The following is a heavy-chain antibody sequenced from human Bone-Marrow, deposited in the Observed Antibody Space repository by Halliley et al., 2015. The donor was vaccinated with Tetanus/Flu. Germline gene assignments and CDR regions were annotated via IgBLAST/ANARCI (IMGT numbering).Heavy chain of an antibody. Sequence: IYHSGTPHYTPPLKSRVTISVDTSENRFSLKLNSVTAADTAVYYCAGEEIAAAGTIRRYGPDVWGQGTTVTVSS. V-gene: IGHV4-31*02. CDR2: IYHSGTP. CDR3: AGEEIAAAGTIRRYGPDV. D-gene: IGHD6-13*01. J-gene: IGHJ6*02.